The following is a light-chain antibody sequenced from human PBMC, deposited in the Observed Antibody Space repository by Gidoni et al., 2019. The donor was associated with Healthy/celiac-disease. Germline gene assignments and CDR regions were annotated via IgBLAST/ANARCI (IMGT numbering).Light chain of an antibody. CDR1: SSDVGSYNL. Sequence: QSALTHPASVSGSPGQSIPISCTGPSSDVGSYNLVSWYQQHPGKAPKLMIYEFSKRPSGVSNRFSCSKSGNTASLTISGLQAEDEADYYCCSYAGSSTEVFGGGTKLTVL. V-gene: IGLV2-23*02. CDR2: EFS. CDR3: CSYAGSSTEV. J-gene: IGLJ2*01.